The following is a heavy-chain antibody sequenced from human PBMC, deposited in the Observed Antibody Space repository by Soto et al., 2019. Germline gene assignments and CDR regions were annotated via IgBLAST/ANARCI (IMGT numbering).Heavy chain of an antibody. V-gene: IGHV1-3*01. CDR3: ARDWCSSTSCYLLLFDY. J-gene: IGHJ4*02. CDR2: INAGNGNT. Sequence: ASVKVSCKASGYTFTSYAMHWVSQAPGQRLEWMGWINAGNGNTKYSQKFQGRVTITRDTSASTAYMELSSLRSEDTAVYYCARDWCSSTSCYLLLFDYWGQGTLVTVSS. CDR1: GYTFTSYA. D-gene: IGHD2-2*01.